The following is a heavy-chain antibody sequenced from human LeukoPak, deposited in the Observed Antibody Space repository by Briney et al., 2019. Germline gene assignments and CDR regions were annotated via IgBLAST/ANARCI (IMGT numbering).Heavy chain of an antibody. CDR3: ARSDCSTGTCYNY. CDR2: INPNTGGT. J-gene: IGHJ4*02. Sequence: APVTVSCKASRYTFSDYYIHWVRQAPGQGLEWMGWINPNTGGTNYAQKFQGRVTKTKDTPIRTAYMELSRLRSDDTAVYYCARSDCSTGTCYNYWGQGTLFTASS. V-gene: IGHV1-2*02. CDR1: RYTFSDYY. D-gene: IGHD2-15*01.